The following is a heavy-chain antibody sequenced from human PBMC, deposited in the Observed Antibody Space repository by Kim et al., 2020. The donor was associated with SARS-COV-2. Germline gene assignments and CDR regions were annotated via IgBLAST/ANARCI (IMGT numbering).Heavy chain of an antibody. V-gene: IGHV3-23*01. D-gene: IGHD2-2*01. CDR2: ISGSGATT. CDR1: GFTFSTYA. Sequence: GSLRLSCAASGFTFSTYAMTWVRQAPGKGLEWVSFISGSGATTYYTDSVKGRFTISRDNSKNTLSLQMNSLTSDDTAVYYCAKGTSSSTYQYAMDVWGQGTTVTVSS. J-gene: IGHJ6*02. CDR3: AKGTSSSTYQYAMDV.